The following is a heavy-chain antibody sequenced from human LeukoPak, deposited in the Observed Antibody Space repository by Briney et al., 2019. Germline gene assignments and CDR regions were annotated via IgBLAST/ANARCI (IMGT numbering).Heavy chain of an antibody. V-gene: IGHV3-33*01. J-gene: IGHJ5*02. Sequence: GGSLRLSCAASGFTFSSYGMHWVRQAPGKGLEWVAVIWYDGGNKYYADSVKGRFTISRDNSKNTLYLQMNSLRAEDTAVYYCARAVSMVRGVIMYNWFDPWGQGTLVTVSS. CDR3: ARAVSMVRGVIMYNWFDP. CDR2: IWYDGGNK. CDR1: GFTFSSYG. D-gene: IGHD3-10*01.